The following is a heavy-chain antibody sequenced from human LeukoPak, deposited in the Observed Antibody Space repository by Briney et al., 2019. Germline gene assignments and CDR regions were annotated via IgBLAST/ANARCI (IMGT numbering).Heavy chain of an antibody. CDR2: ISSSSSYI. Sequence: PGGSLRLSCAASGFTFSSYGMNWVRQTPGKGLEWVSSISSSSSYIYYADSVKGRFTTSRDNAKNSLYLQMNNLRAEDTAVYYCAKPTTVLTSYYFDYWGQGTLVTVSS. CDR1: GFTFSSYG. CDR3: AKPTTVLTSYYFDY. D-gene: IGHD4-23*01. J-gene: IGHJ4*02. V-gene: IGHV3-21*01.